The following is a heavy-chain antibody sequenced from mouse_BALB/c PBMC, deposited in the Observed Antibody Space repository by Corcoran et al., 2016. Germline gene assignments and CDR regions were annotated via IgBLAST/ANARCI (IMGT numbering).Heavy chain of an antibody. CDR2: IYPGSGST. J-gene: IGHJ2*01. CDR3: ARRDGYYVPYDY. D-gene: IGHD2-3*01. Sequence: QVQLQQPGAELVKPGTSVKLSCKASGYNFTSYWINWVKLRPGQGLEWIGDIYPGSGSTNYNEKFKSKATLTVDTSSSTAYMQLSSLASEDSALYYCARRDGYYVPYDYWGQGTTLTVSS. V-gene: IGHV1-55*01. CDR1: GYNFTSYW.